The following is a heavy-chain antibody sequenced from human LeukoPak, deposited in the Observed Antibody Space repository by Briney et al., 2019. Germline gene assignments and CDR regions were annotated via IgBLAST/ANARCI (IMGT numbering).Heavy chain of an antibody. D-gene: IGHD2-2*01. CDR3: ASLVVPAAIFEFVY. CDR1: GGTFSSYA. Sequence: ASVKVSCKASGGTFSSYAISWVRQAPGQGLEWMGGIIPIFGTANYAQKFQGRVTITADESTSTAYMELSSLRSEDTAVYYCASLVVPAAIFEFVYWGQGTLVTVSS. J-gene: IGHJ4*02. CDR2: IIPIFGTA. V-gene: IGHV1-69*13.